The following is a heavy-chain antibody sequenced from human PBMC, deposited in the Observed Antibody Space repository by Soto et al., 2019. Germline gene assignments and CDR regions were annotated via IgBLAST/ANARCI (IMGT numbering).Heavy chain of an antibody. V-gene: IGHV3-30*03. D-gene: IGHD5-12*01. Sequence: GGSLRLSCAASGFTFSSYGMHWVRQAPGKGLEWVAVISYDGSNKYYADSVKGRFTISRDNSKNTLYLQMNSLRAEDTAVYYCAIVATINDAFDIWGQGTMVTVSS. CDR3: AIVATINDAFDI. CDR1: GFTFSSYG. CDR2: ISYDGSNK. J-gene: IGHJ3*02.